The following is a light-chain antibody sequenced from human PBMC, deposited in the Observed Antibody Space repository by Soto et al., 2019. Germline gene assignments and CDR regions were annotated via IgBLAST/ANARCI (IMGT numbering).Light chain of an antibody. J-gene: IGKJ4*01. CDR3: QKRNSFTLT. CDR1: QGISNS. Sequence: DIQMTQSPSSVSASVGDRVTITCRASQGISNSLAWFQQKPGEAPRLLIYSASSLHSGVHSRFSGSESRTDCTLTINSLQPEDFATYYCQKRNSFTLTFGGGTKVGIK. CDR2: SAS. V-gene: IGKV1-12*01.